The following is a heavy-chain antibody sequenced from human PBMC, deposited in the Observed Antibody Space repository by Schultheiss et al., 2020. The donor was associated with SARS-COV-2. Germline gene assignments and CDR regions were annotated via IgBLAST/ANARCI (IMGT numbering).Heavy chain of an antibody. D-gene: IGHD6-13*01. Sequence: ASVKVSCKASGYTFTGYYMHWVRQAPGQGLEWMGWINPNSGGTSYAQKFQGRVTMTRDTSTSTVYMELSSLRSEDTAVYYCARGGLRRSSSTGRGCGFDYWGQGTLVTVSS. J-gene: IGHJ4*02. CDR3: ARGGLRRSSSTGRGCGFDY. CDR1: GYTFTGYY. CDR2: INPNSGGT. V-gene: IGHV1-2*02.